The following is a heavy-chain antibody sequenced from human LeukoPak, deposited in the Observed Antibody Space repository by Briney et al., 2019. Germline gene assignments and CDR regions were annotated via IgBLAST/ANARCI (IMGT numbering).Heavy chain of an antibody. V-gene: IGHV4-61*02. CDR1: GGSISSGSYY. Sequence: SETLSLTCTVSGGSISSGSYYWNWIRQPAGKGLEWIGRIYSSGSTNYNPSLKGRVTISVDTSKNQFSLKLSSATAADTAVYYCARMYSSSRRNWFDPWGQGTLVTVSS. CDR2: IYSSGST. J-gene: IGHJ5*02. CDR3: ARMYSSSRRNWFDP. D-gene: IGHD6-13*01.